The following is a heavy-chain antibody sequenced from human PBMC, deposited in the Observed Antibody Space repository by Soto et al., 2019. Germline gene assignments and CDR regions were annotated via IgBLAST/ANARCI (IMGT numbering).Heavy chain of an antibody. CDR3: ARVPVVVTAMAYWYFDL. J-gene: IGHJ2*01. D-gene: IGHD2-21*02. CDR2: IYYSGST. V-gene: IGHV4-31*03. Sequence: QVQLQESGPGLVKPSQTLSLTCTVSGGSISSGGYYWSWIRQHPGKGLEWIGYIYYSGSTYYNPSLKSRVTISVETSKNQFSLKLSSVTAADTAVYYCARVPVVVTAMAYWYFDLWGRGTLVTVSS. CDR1: GGSISSGGYY.